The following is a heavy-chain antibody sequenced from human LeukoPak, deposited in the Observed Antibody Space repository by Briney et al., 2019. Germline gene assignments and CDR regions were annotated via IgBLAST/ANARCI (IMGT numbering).Heavy chain of an antibody. CDR3: ARHASTYYYDSSGYTPPLDY. J-gene: IGHJ4*02. D-gene: IGHD3-22*01. CDR1: GGSISSYY. Sequence: PSETLSLTCTVSGGSISSYYWSWIRQPPGKGLEWIGYIYYSGSTNYNPSLKSRVTISVDTSKNQFSLKLSSVTAADTAVYYCARHASTYYYDSSGYTPPLDYWGQGTLVTVSS. V-gene: IGHV4-59*08. CDR2: IYYSGST.